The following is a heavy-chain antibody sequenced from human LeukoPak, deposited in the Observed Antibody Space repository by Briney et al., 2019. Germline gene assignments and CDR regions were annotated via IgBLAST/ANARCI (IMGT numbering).Heavy chain of an antibody. Sequence: ASVKVSCKASGYTFTSYGISWVRQAPGQGLEWKGWISAYNGNTNYAQKLQGRVTMTTDTSTSTAYMELRSLRSDDTAVYYCARGYSGYSSGWYDYWGQGTLVTVSS. J-gene: IGHJ4*02. CDR1: GYTFTSYG. V-gene: IGHV1-18*01. CDR3: ARGYSGYSSGWYDY. CDR2: ISAYNGNT. D-gene: IGHD6-19*01.